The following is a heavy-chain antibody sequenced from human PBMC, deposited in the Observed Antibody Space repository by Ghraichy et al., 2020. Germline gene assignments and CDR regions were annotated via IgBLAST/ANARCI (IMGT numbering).Heavy chain of an antibody. CDR3: ARGKSTAPDFWSGYYPTYYYYYYYMDV. CDR2: IYYSGST. V-gene: IGHV4-59*01. Sequence: SETLSLTCTVSGGSISSYYWSWIRQPPGKGLEWIGYIYYSGSTNYNPSLKSRVTISVDTSKNQFSLKLSSVTAADTAVYYCARGKSTAPDFWSGYYPTYYYYYYYMDVWGKGTTVTVSS. CDR1: GGSISSYY. D-gene: IGHD3-3*01. J-gene: IGHJ6*03.